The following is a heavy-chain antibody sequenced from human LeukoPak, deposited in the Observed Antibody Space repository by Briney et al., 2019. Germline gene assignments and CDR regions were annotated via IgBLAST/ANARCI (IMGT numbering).Heavy chain of an antibody. Sequence: SETLSLTCTVSGGSISSYYWSWIRQPPGKGLEWIGYIYYSGSTNYNPSLKSRVTISVDKSKNQFSLKLSSVTAADTAVYYCARDNGVAPNWFDPWGQGTLVTVSS. CDR1: GGSISSYY. D-gene: IGHD2-8*01. CDR2: IYYSGST. CDR3: ARDNGVAPNWFDP. V-gene: IGHV4-59*12. J-gene: IGHJ5*02.